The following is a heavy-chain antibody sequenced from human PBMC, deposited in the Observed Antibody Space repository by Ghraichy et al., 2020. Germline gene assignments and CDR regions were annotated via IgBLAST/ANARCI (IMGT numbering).Heavy chain of an antibody. CDR3: ARHIYSSSSGAGYYYGMDV. V-gene: IGHV4-59*08. Sequence: SETLSLTCTVSGGSISSYYWSWIRQPPGKGLEWIGYIYYSGSTNYNPSLKSRVTISVDTSKNQFSLKLSSVTAADTAVYYCARHIYSSSSGAGYYYGMDVWGQGTTVTVSS. D-gene: IGHD6-6*01. CDR2: IYYSGST. J-gene: IGHJ6*02. CDR1: GGSISSYY.